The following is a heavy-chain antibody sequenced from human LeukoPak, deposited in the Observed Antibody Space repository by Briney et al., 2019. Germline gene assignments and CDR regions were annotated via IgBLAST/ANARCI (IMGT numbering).Heavy chain of an antibody. Sequence: PGGSLRLSCAASGFTFSSYAMSWVRQAPGKGLEWVSAISGSGGSTYYADSVKGRFTISRDNSKNTLYLQMNSLRAEDTAVYYCALNYYGSGSYYNDYWGQGTLVTVSS. V-gene: IGHV3-23*01. CDR3: ALNYYGSGSYYNDY. D-gene: IGHD3-10*01. CDR1: GFTFSSYA. J-gene: IGHJ4*02. CDR2: ISGSGGST.